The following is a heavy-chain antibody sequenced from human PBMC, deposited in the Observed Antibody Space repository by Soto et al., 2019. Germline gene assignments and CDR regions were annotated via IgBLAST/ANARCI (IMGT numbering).Heavy chain of an antibody. V-gene: IGHV3-7*03. D-gene: IGHD3-3*01. Sequence: GGSLRLSCAASGFTFSSYWMSWVRQAPGKGLEWVANIKQDGSEKYYVDSVKGRFTISRDNAKNSLYLQMNSLRAEDTAVYYCARDRPWAPYYDFWSGYSRRAYYFDYWGQGTLVTVSS. CDR1: GFTFSSYW. CDR3: ARDRPWAPYYDFWSGYSRRAYYFDY. J-gene: IGHJ4*02. CDR2: IKQDGSEK.